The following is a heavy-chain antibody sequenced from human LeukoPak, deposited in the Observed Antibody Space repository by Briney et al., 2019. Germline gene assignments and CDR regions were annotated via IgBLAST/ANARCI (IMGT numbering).Heavy chain of an antibody. V-gene: IGHV3-11*01. J-gene: IGHJ3*02. D-gene: IGHD3-22*01. CDR1: GFTFSDYY. CDR3: ARARDYYDSSGYRAFDI. Sequence: GGSLRLSCAASGFTFSDYYMSWIRQAPGKGLEWVSYISSSGSTIYYADSVKGRFTISRDNAKNSLYLQMNSLRAEDTAVYYCARARDYYDSSGYRAFDIWGQGTMVTVSS. CDR2: ISSSGSTI.